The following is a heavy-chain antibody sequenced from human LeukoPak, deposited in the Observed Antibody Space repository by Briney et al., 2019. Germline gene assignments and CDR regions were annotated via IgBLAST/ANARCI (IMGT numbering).Heavy chain of an antibody. D-gene: IGHD2-15*01. CDR2: IISSSSYI. CDR1: GFTFSSYS. CDR3: ARSLHCSGGSCYPFDY. J-gene: IGHJ4*02. V-gene: IGHV3-21*01. Sequence: GGSLRLSCAASGFTFSSYSMNWVRQAPGKGLEWVSSIISSSSYIYYADSVKGRFTIYRDNAKNSLYLQMNSMRAEDTAVYYCARSLHCSGGSCYPFDYWGQGTLVTVSS.